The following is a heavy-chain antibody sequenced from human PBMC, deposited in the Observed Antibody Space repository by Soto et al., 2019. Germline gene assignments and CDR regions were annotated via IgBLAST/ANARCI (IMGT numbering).Heavy chain of an antibody. CDR3: AKAYTPYCSSTSCYVFDY. D-gene: IGHD2-2*01. CDR1: GFTFSSYA. J-gene: IGHJ4*02. Sequence: EVQLLESGGGLVQPGGSLRLSCAASGFTFSSYAMSWVRQAPGKGLEWVSAISGSGGSTYYADSVKGRFTISRDNSKNPLYRQMNSLRAEDTAVYYCAKAYTPYCSSTSCYVFDYWGQGTLVTVSS. CDR2: ISGSGGST. V-gene: IGHV3-23*01.